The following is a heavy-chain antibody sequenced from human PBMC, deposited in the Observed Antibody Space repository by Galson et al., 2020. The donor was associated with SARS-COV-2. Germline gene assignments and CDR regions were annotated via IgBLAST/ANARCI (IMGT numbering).Heavy chain of an antibody. J-gene: IGHJ6*03. CDR3: ARGADTAMGLYYYYYMDV. Sequence: GGSLRLSCAASGFTFSSYDMHWVRQAPGKGLEWVSAIGTAGDTYYPGSVKGRFTISRENAKNSLYLQMNSLRAGDTAVYYCARGADTAMGLYYYYYMDVWGKGTTVTVSS. D-gene: IGHD5-18*01. CDR2: IGTAGDT. V-gene: IGHV3-13*04. CDR1: GFTFSSYD.